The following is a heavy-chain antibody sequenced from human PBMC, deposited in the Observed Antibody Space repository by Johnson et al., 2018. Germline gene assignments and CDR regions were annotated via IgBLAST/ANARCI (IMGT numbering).Heavy chain of an antibody. CDR3: AKEHYYGSGSLESMDV. J-gene: IGHJ6*03. V-gene: IGHV3-30*18. CDR2: ISYVGSNK. Sequence: QVQLVESGGGVVQPGRSLRLSCAASGFTFSSYGIHWVRQAPGKGLEWVAVISYVGSNKYYAESVKGRFTISRDNSKNTLYLQMNSLRVEDTAVYYCAKEHYYGSGSLESMDVWGKGTTVTVSS. D-gene: IGHD3-10*01. CDR1: GFTFSSYG.